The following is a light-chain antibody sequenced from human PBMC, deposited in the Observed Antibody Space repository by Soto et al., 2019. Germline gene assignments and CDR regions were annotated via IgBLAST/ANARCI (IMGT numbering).Light chain of an antibody. CDR1: QGIVRW. Sequence: DIQMTQSPATLSASVGDKVTITCRASQGIVRWLAWYQQKPGKAPKLLIYDTSSLESGVPSRFSGSGAGPEFTLTINSLQSDDFATYYCQPYYGCSRTFGGGTKV. V-gene: IGKV1-5*01. CDR3: QPYYGCSRT. J-gene: IGKJ4*02. CDR2: DTS.